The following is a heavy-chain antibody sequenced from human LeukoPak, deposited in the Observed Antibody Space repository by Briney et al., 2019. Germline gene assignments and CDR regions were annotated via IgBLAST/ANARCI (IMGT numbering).Heavy chain of an antibody. V-gene: IGHV3-53*01. CDR2: IYSGGGT. D-gene: IGHD4-23*01. Sequence: GGSLRLSCAASGFTVSSNYMSGVRQAPGKGLEWVSLIYSGGGTYYADSVRGRFTISRDDSKNTLYLQMNSLRAEDTAVYYCVRRSGGYSHPYDYWGQGTLVTLSS. J-gene: IGHJ4*02. CDR3: VRRSGGYSHPYDY. CDR1: GFTVSSNY.